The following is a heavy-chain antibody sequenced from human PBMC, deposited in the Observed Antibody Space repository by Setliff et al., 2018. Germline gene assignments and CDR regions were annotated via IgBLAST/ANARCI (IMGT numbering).Heavy chain of an antibody. CDR2: IGVYTGHT. V-gene: IGHV1-18*04. J-gene: IGHJ4*02. CDR3: LRLVRYCTRTSCQRASGEDY. Sequence: GASVKVSCKASGYTFAESIVSWVRQAPGQGLEWVGWIGVYTGHTSFAQKFEDRVSMSTDKSTNMAYMELRGLRSDDTAVYYCLRLVRYCTRTSCQRASGEDYWGQGTLVTVSS. CDR1: GYTFAESI. D-gene: IGHD2-2*01.